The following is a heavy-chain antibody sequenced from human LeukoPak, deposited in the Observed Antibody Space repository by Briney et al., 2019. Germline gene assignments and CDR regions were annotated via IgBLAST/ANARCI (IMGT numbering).Heavy chain of an antibody. CDR3: ARADYYDSSGYYYVVAFDI. Sequence: ASVKVSCKASGYTFTSYYMHWVRQAPGQGLEWMGIINPSSGSTSYAQKFQGRVTMTRDTSTSTVYMELSSLRSEDTAVYYCARADYYDSSGYYYVVAFDIWGQGTMVTVSS. CDR1: GYTFTSYY. D-gene: IGHD3-22*01. V-gene: IGHV1-46*03. CDR2: INPSSGST. J-gene: IGHJ3*02.